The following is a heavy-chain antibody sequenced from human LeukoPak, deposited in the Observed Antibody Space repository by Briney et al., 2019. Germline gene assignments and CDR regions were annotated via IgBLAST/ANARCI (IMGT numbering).Heavy chain of an antibody. CDR3: ARDGPMVRGVIKYYYMDV. CDR1: GFTFSSYS. D-gene: IGHD3-10*01. V-gene: IGHV3-21*01. Sequence: GGSLRLSCAASGFTFSSYSMNWVRQAPGKGLEWVSSISSSSSYIYYADSVKGRFTIPRDNAKNSLYLQMNSLRAEDTAVYYCARDGPMVRGVIKYYYMDVWGKGTTVTVSS. J-gene: IGHJ6*03. CDR2: ISSSSSYI.